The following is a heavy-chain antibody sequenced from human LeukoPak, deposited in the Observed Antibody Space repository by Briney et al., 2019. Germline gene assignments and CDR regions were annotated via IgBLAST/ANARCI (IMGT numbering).Heavy chain of an antibody. D-gene: IGHD3-22*01. V-gene: IGHV1-2*02. CDR2: INPNSGGT. Sequence: ASVKVSCKASGYTFTGYYMHWVRQAPGQGLEWMGWINPNSGGTNYAQKFQGRVTMTRDTSISTAYMELSRLRSDDTAVYYCARVGDYYDSSGYWYWGQGTLVTVSS. CDR3: ARVGDYYDSSGYWY. J-gene: IGHJ4*02. CDR1: GYTFTGYY.